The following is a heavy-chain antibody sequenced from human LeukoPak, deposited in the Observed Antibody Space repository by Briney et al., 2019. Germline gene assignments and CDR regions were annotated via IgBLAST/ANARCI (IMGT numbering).Heavy chain of an antibody. Sequence: PGGSLRLSCTASGFTFGDYAMSWVRQAPGKWLEWVGFIRSKAYGGTTEYAASVKGRFTISRDDSKSIAYLQMNSLKTEDTAVYYCTRDKRESSGYDWIGALITLVPTMENDYWGQGTLVTVSS. CDR1: GFTFGDYA. J-gene: IGHJ4*02. CDR3: TRDKRESSGYDWIGALITLVPTMENDY. V-gene: IGHV3-49*04. D-gene: IGHD5-12*01. CDR2: IRSKAYGGTT.